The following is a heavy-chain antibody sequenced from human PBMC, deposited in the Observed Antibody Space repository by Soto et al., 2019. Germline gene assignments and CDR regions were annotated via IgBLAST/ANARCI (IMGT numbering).Heavy chain of an antibody. D-gene: IGHD5-18*01. J-gene: IGHJ6*02. CDR3: ARGRDSYGHYYFYGMDV. CDR1: GGTFSSYA. Sequence: SVKVSCKASGGTFSSYAISWVRQAPGQGLEWMGGIIPIFGTANYAQKFQGRVTITADKSTSTAYMGLSSLRSEDTAVYYCARGRDSYGHYYFYGMDVWGQGTTVTVSS. V-gene: IGHV1-69*06. CDR2: IIPIFGTA.